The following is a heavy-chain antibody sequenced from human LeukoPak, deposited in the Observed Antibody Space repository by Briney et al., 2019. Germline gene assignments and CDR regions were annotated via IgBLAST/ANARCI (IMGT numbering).Heavy chain of an antibody. V-gene: IGHV3-48*04. CDR3: ARVTSRGYSYGARDYYFDY. Sequence: PGGSLRLSCAASGFTFSSYWMHWVRQAPGKGLEWVSYISSSGSTIYYADSVKGRFTISRDNAKNSLYLQMNSLRAEDTAVYYCARVTSRGYSYGARDYYFDYWGQGTLVTVSS. CDR2: ISSSGSTI. CDR1: GFTFSSYW. D-gene: IGHD5-18*01. J-gene: IGHJ4*02.